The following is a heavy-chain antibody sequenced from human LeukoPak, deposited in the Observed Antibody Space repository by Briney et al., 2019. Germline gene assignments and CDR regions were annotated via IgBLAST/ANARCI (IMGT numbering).Heavy chain of an antibody. CDR3: AKDIRGIDAFDI. J-gene: IGHJ3*02. Sequence: PGGSLRLSCAASGFTFSSYSMNWVRQAPGKGLEWVSSIGGSGSHTYYADSVKGRFTISRDNSKNTLYLQMNSLRAEDTAVYFCAKDIRGIDAFDIWGQGTMVTVSS. CDR2: IGGSGSHT. V-gene: IGHV3-23*01. D-gene: IGHD3-10*01. CDR1: GFTFSSYS.